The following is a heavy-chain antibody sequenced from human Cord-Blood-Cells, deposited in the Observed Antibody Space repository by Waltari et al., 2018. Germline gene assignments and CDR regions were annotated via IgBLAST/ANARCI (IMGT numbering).Heavy chain of an antibody. CDR1: GGSISSSSYY. J-gene: IGHJ2*01. Sequence: QLQLQESGPGLVKPSETLSLTCTVSGGSISSSSYYCGWVRQPPGKGLEWIGSIYYSGSTYYNPSLKSRVTISVDTSKNQFSLKLSSVTAADTAVYYCARHPSSWWGGIEWYFDLWGRGTLVTVSS. D-gene: IGHD2-15*01. CDR3: ARHPSSWWGGIEWYFDL. V-gene: IGHV4-39*01. CDR2: IYYSGST.